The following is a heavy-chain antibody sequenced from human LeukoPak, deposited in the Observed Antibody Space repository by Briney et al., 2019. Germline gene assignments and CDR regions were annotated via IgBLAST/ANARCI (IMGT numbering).Heavy chain of an antibody. V-gene: IGHV3-74*01. CDR3: AKDLSVATIALNFDY. Sequence: GGSLRLSCAASGFTFSSHWMHWVRQAPGKGLVWVSRINSDGSSISYADSVKGRFTISRDNAKNTLYLQMNSLRAEDTAVYYCAKDLSVATIALNFDYWGQGTLVTVSS. CDR1: GFTFSSHW. CDR2: INSDGSSI. J-gene: IGHJ4*02. D-gene: IGHD5-12*01.